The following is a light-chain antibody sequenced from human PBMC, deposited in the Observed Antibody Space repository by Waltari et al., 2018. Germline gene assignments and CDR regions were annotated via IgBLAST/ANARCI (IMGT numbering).Light chain of an antibody. Sequence: DIMMTQYPDSLAVSLGERAPINCKSRQSVLYSSNNKNYLAWYQQKPGQPPKLLIYWASTRESGVPDRFSGSGSGTDFTLTISSLQAEDVAVYYCQQYYSTPRTFGQGTKVEIK. J-gene: IGKJ1*01. CDR1: QSVLYSSNNKNY. CDR2: WAS. V-gene: IGKV4-1*01. CDR3: QQYYSTPRT.